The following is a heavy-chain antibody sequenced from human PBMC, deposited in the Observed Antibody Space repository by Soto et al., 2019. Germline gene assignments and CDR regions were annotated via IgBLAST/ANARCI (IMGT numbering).Heavy chain of an antibody. Sequence: QVQLQESGPGLVKPSETLSLTCTVSGGSISSYYWSWIRQPPGKGLEWIGYIYYSGSTNYNPSLKSRVTISVDTSNNQFSLKLTSVTAADPAVYYCARGYGDYVLDYWGPGTLVTVSS. V-gene: IGHV4-59*08. D-gene: IGHD4-17*01. CDR2: IYYSGST. CDR3: ARGYGDYVLDY. CDR1: GGSISSYY. J-gene: IGHJ4*01.